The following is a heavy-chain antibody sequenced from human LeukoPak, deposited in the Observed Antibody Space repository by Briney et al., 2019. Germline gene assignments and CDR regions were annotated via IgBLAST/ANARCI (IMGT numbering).Heavy chain of an antibody. CDR1: GFTFSSYS. CDR3: ARDRGGSYSAIDY. CDR2: ISSSSSTI. V-gene: IGHV3-48*04. D-gene: IGHD1-26*01. J-gene: IGHJ4*02. Sequence: GGSLRLSCAASGFTFSSYSMNWVRQAPGKGLEWVSFISSSSSTIYYADSVKGRFTISRDNAKNSLYLQMNSLRAEGTAVYYCARDRGGSYSAIDYWGQGTLVTVSS.